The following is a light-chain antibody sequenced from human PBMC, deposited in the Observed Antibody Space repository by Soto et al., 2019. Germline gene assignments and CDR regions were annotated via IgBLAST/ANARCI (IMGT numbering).Light chain of an antibody. Sequence: DIQLTQSPSFLSASAGDRVTITCRASQDISSYLAWYQQKPGKAPKLLIYDASTLQSGVPSRFRGSGSGTEFTLTISSLQPEDFATYSCQQLDSYPIGTFGGGTKVDIK. CDR1: QDISSY. J-gene: IGKJ4*01. CDR3: QQLDSYPIGT. CDR2: DAS. V-gene: IGKV1-9*01.